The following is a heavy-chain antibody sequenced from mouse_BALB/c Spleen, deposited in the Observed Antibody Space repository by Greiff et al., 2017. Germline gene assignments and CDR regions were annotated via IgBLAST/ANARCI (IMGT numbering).Heavy chain of an antibody. CDR3: AREGLDYAMDY. D-gene: IGHD3-2*02. Sequence: EVKLMESGGGLVKPGGSLKLSCAASGFTFSSYAMSWVRQSPEKRLEWVAEISSGGSYTYYPDTVTGRFTISRDNAKNTLYLEMSSLRSEDTAMYYCAREGLDYAMDYWGQGTSVTVSS. CDR1: GFTFSSYA. V-gene: IGHV5-9-4*01. CDR2: ISSGGSYT. J-gene: IGHJ4*01.